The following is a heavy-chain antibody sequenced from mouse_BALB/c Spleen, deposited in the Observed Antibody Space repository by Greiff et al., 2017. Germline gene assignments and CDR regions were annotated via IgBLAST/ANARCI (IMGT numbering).Heavy chain of an antibody. CDR2: IWAGGST. CDR1: GFSLTSYG. J-gene: IGHJ3*01. D-gene: IGHD3-3*01. CDR3: ARILGQEGFAY. V-gene: IGHV2-9*02. Sequence: QVQLQQSGPGLVAPSQSLSITCTVSGFSLTSYGVHWVRQPPGKGLEWLGVIWAGGSTNYNSALMSRLSISKDNSKSQVFLKMNSLQTDDTAMYYCARILGQEGFAYWGQGTLVTVSA.